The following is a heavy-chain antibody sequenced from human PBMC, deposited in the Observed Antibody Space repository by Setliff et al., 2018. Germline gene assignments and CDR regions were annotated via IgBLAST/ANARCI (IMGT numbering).Heavy chain of an antibody. CDR2: VYYSGYT. CDR1: GGSVSSASYY. CDR3: ARGRMRGSCSGPSCTYDPFDI. J-gene: IGHJ3*02. Sequence: PSETLSLTCTDSGGSVSSASYYWGWIRQAPGKGMGWIGSVYYSGYTYYKPSLQSRVTMSVDTSKNQFSLKLTSVTAADTAVYYCARGRMRGSCSGPSCTYDPFDIWGQGTPVTVSS. D-gene: IGHD2-2*01. V-gene: IGHV4-39*07.